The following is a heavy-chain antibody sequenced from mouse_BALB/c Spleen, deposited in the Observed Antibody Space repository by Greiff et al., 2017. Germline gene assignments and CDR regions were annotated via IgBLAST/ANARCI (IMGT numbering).Heavy chain of an antibody. D-gene: IGHD6-1*01. CDR3: ARGASGFAY. CDR2: ISSGSSTI. Sequence: EVQRVESGGGLVQPGGSRKLSCAASGFTFSSFGMHWVRQAPEKGLEWVAYISSGSSTIYYADTVKGRFTISRDNPKNTLFLQMTSLRSEDTAMYYCARGASGFAYWGQGTLVTVSA. V-gene: IGHV5-17*02. CDR1: GFTFSSFG. J-gene: IGHJ3*01.